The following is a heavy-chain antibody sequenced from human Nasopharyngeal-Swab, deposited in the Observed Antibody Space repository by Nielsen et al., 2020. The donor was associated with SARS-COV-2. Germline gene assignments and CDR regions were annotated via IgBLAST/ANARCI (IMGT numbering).Heavy chain of an antibody. CDR1: GGIFISYA. Sequence: SVKASCKASGGIFISYAISSVRQPPRQGLEWMGGNTPIFGTSNYAQNFQGRVTITADESTSTAYVEVSSLKSEDTAVYYCARGITILHAFDIWGQGTMVTVSS. D-gene: IGHD3-3*01. V-gene: IGHV1-69*13. CDR3: ARGITILHAFDI. J-gene: IGHJ3*02. CDR2: NTPIFGTS.